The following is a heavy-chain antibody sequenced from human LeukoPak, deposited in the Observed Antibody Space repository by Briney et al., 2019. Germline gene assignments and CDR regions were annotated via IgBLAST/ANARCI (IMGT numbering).Heavy chain of an antibody. D-gene: IGHD2-15*01. Sequence: PGGSLRLSCAASGFIFSNYAIHWVRQAPGKGLEWVSTISGRDDSTYYADSVKGRFTISRDNSKNTLYLQVNSLRAEDTAVYYCAKSGLNRFDYWGQGTLVTVSS. CDR2: ISGRDDST. J-gene: IGHJ4*02. CDR1: GFIFSNYA. V-gene: IGHV3-23*01. CDR3: AKSGLNRFDY.